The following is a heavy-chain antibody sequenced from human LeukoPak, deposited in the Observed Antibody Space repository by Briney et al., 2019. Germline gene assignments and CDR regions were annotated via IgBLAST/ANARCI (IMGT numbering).Heavy chain of an antibody. CDR1: GGSISSYY. V-gene: IGHV4-4*07. CDR3: ARGHLDGYYDSSGYYLGNAFDI. Sequence: SETLSLTCTVSGGSISSYYWSWIRQPAGKGLEWIGRIYTSGSTNYNPSLKSRVTMSVDTSKNQFSLKLSSVTAADTAVYYCARGHLDGYYDSSGYYLGNAFDIWGQGTMVTVSS. D-gene: IGHD3-22*01. J-gene: IGHJ3*02. CDR2: IYTSGST.